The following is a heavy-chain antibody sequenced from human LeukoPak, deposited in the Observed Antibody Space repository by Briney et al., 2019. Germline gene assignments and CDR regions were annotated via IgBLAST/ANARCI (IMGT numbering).Heavy chain of an antibody. CDR2: ISYDGSNK. CDR1: GFTFSSYA. V-gene: IGHV3-30-3*01. CDR3: ARDGGIAAAGTLDYFDY. D-gene: IGHD6-13*01. J-gene: IGHJ4*02. Sequence: GRSLRLSCAASGFTFSSYAMHWVRQAPGKGLEWVAVISYDGSNKYYADSVKGRFTISRDNSKNTLYLQMNSLRAEDTAVYYCARDGGIAAAGTLDYFDYWGQGTLVTVSS.